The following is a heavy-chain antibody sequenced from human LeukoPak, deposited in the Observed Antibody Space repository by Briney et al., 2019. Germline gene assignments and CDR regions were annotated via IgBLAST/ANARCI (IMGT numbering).Heavy chain of an antibody. CDR1: GGSFSGYY. CDR2: INHSGST. D-gene: IGHD3-10*01. CDR3: ARHQGPYYYGSGRRTRAFDY. V-gene: IGHV4-34*01. J-gene: IGHJ4*02. Sequence: KPSETLSLTCAVYGGSFSGYYWSWIRQPPGKGLEWIGEINHSGSTNYNPSLKSRVTISVDTSKNQFSLKLSSVTAADTAVYYCARHQGPYYYGSGRRTRAFDYWGQGTLVTVSS.